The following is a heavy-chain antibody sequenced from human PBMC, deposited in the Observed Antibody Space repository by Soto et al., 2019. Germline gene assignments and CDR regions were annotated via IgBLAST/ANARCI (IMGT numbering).Heavy chain of an antibody. J-gene: IGHJ3*02. V-gene: IGHV1-58*01. Sequence: SVKVSCKTSGFTLINSAVQWVRQARGQRLEWIGWIVVDSDNTNYAQKFQERVTITRDMSTSTAYMELSSLRSEDTAVYYCAAREGSYTDAFDIWGQGTMVTVSS. D-gene: IGHD1-26*01. CDR3: AAREGSYTDAFDI. CDR1: GFTLINSA. CDR2: IVVDSDNT.